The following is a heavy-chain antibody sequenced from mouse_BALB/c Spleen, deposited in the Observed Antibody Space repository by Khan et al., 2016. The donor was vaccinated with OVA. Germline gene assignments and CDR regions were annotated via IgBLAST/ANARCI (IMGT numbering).Heavy chain of an antibody. D-gene: IGHD1-1*01. CDR1: GYTFTDYV. CDR2: IYPGSGRT. V-gene: IGHV1-77*01. CDR3: ARSYDGAWFAY. Sequence: QVQLKQSGPELVKPGASVKMSCKASGYTFTDYVISWVNQRTGQGLEWIGEIYPGSGRTYYYERFKDKATLTADKSSNTAYMQLSRPTSEDSAFYFCARSYDGAWFAYWGQGTLVTVSA. J-gene: IGHJ3*01.